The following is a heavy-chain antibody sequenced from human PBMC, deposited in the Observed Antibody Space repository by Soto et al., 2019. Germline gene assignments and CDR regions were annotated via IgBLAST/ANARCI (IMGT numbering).Heavy chain of an antibody. CDR2: INPILGTP. Sequence: QVQLVQSGAEVRKPGSSVKASCKASGLTYSSSAISWVRQAPGQGPEWMGGINPILGTPDYAPKFQGRVTITADESTRTVYMDLGSLRSEDTAMYYCARGGVDVVATSAFDYWGQGTLVTVSS. CDR1: GLTYSSSA. V-gene: IGHV1-69*01. D-gene: IGHD5-12*01. J-gene: IGHJ4*02. CDR3: ARGGVDVVATSAFDY.